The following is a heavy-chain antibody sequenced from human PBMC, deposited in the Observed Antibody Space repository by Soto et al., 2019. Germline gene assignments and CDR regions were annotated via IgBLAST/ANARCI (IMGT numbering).Heavy chain of an antibody. CDR2: ISYDGSNK. Sequence: GGSLRLSCAASGFTFSSYGMHWVRQAPGKGLERVAVISYDGSNKYYADSVKGRFTISRDNSKNTLYLQMNSLRAEDTAVYYCAKGSDYGDYLDYWGQGTLVTVSS. D-gene: IGHD4-17*01. CDR3: AKGSDYGDYLDY. V-gene: IGHV3-30*18. CDR1: GFTFSSYG. J-gene: IGHJ4*02.